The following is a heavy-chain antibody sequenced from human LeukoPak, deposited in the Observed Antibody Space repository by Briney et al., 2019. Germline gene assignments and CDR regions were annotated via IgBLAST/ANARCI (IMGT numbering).Heavy chain of an antibody. CDR3: ARAFGPPYYDFWSGYYAHDYYGMDV. CDR2: ISYDGSNK. Sequence: PGGSLRLSCAASGFTFSSYAMHWVRQAPGKGLEWVAVISYDGSNKYYADSVKGRFTISRDNSKNTLYLQMNSLRAEDTAVYYCARAFGPPYYDFWSGYYAHDYYGMDVWGQGTTVTVSS. D-gene: IGHD3-3*01. V-gene: IGHV3-30-3*01. J-gene: IGHJ6*02. CDR1: GFTFSSYA.